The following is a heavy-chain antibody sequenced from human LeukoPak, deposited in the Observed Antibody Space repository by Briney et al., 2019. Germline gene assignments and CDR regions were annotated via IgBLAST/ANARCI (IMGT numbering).Heavy chain of an antibody. CDR3: ARYYGSGSYHRYYFDY. D-gene: IGHD3-10*01. Sequence: GGSLRLSCAASGFTVSSNYMSWVRQAPGKGLEWVSVIYSGGSTYYADSVKGRFTISRDNSKNTLYLQMNSLRAEDTAVYHCARYYGSGSYHRYYFDYWGQGTLVTVSS. CDR2: IYSGGST. CDR1: GFTVSSNY. J-gene: IGHJ4*02. V-gene: IGHV3-66*01.